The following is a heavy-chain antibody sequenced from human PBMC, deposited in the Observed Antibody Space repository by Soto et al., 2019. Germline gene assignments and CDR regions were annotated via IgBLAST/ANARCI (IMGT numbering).Heavy chain of an antibody. J-gene: IGHJ6*03. CDR2: ISSSSSYI. CDR1: GFTFSSYS. CDR3: ARETPSGLDSSSWYDYYYYMDV. V-gene: IGHV3-21*01. D-gene: IGHD6-13*01. Sequence: ESGGGLVKPGGSLRLSCAASGFTFSSYSMNWVRQAPGKGLEWVSSISSSSSYIYYADSVKGRFTISRDNAKNSLYLQMNSLRAEDTAVYYCARETPSGLDSSSWYDYYYYMDVWGKGTTVTVSS.